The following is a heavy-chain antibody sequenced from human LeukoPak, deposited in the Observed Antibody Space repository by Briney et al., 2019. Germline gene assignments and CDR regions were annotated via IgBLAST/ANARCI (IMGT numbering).Heavy chain of an antibody. Sequence: GGSLRLSCAASGFTFSSYGMHWGRQAPGKGLEWVAVISYDGSNKYYADSVNGRFTISRDNSKNTLYLQMNSLRAEDTAVYYCAKDIFYYDSSRYFQHWGQGTLVTVSS. CDR1: GFTFSSYG. CDR2: ISYDGSNK. CDR3: AKDIFYYDSSRYFQH. J-gene: IGHJ1*01. D-gene: IGHD3-22*01. V-gene: IGHV3-30*18.